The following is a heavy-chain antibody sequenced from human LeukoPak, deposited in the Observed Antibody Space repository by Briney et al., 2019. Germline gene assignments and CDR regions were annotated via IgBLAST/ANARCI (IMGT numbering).Heavy chain of an antibody. CDR1: GYTFTGYY. D-gene: IGHD2-21*02. CDR2: ISYDGSNK. J-gene: IGHJ4*02. Sequence: SCKASGYTFTGYYMHWVRQAPGKGLEWVAVISYDGSNKYYADSVKGRFTTSRDNSKNTLYLQMNSLRAEDTAVYYCARRAGVTGLRDWGQGTLVTVSS. V-gene: IGHV3-30-3*01. CDR3: ARRAGVTGLRD.